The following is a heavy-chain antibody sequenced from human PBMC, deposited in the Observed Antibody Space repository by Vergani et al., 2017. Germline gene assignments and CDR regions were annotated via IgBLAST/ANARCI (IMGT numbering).Heavy chain of an antibody. CDR3: AKITGGYYSHGMDV. Sequence: EVQLLESGGGLVQPGGSLRLSCAGSGFTLSNYAMSWVRQGPGKGLEWVSGISGTGDRTNYVDSVKGRFIISRDNSKNTLYLQMNSLRGEDTAVYYCAKITGGYYSHGMDVWGQGTTVTVSS. D-gene: IGHD3-16*01. J-gene: IGHJ6*02. V-gene: IGHV3-23*01. CDR2: ISGTGDRT. CDR1: GFTLSNYA.